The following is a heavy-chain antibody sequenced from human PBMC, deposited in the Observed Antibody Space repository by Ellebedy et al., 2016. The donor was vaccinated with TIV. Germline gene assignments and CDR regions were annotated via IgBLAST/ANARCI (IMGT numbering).Heavy chain of an antibody. V-gene: IGHV3-7*03. CDR3: VNWKLVPN. Sequence: GESLKISCAASGFTFRYYAMSWVRRAPGKGLEWVANIGQDGNEKHYVDSVKGRFTISRDNAKKSLYLQMNSLRAEDTAVYYCVNWKLVPNWGQGTLVTVSS. CDR1: GFTFRYYA. CDR2: IGQDGNEK. D-gene: IGHD1-1*01. J-gene: IGHJ4*02.